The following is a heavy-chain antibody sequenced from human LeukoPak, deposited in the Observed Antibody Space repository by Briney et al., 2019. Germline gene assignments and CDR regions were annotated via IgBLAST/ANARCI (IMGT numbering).Heavy chain of an antibody. J-gene: IGHJ4*02. CDR1: RFTFSSYG. Sequence: GGSLRLSCAASRFTFSSYGMHWVRQAPGKGLEWVAVISYDGSNKYYADSVKGRFTISRDNSKNTLYLQMNSLRAEDTAVYYCAKDSSSGWFYFDYWGQGTLVTVSS. CDR2: ISYDGSNK. CDR3: AKDSSSGWFYFDY. V-gene: IGHV3-30*18. D-gene: IGHD6-19*01.